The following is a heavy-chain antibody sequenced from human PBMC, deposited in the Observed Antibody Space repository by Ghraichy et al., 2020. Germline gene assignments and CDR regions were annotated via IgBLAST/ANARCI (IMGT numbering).Heavy chain of an antibody. D-gene: IGHD3-10*01. J-gene: IGHJ4*02. CDR3: ASVGALVRFDY. Sequence: GGSLRLSCAASGFTFSSYWMSWVRQAPGKGLEWVANIKQDGSEKYYVDSVKGRFTISRDNAKNSLYLQMNSLRAEDTAVYYCASVGALVRFDYWGQGTLVSVSS. V-gene: IGHV3-7*01. CDR2: IKQDGSEK. CDR1: GFTFSSYW.